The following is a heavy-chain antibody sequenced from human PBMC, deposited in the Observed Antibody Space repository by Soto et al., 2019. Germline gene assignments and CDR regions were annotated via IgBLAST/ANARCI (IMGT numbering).Heavy chain of an antibody. V-gene: IGHV5-51*01. CDR1: GYSFTSYW. CDR2: IYPGDSDT. D-gene: IGHD3-22*01. Sequence: GESLKISCKGSGYSFTSYWIGWVRQMPGKGLEWMGIIYPGDSDTRYSPSFQGQVTISADKSISTAYLQWSGLKASDTAMYYCARAAKPNYYDSSGYYYYYYGMDVWGQGTTVTVSS. J-gene: IGHJ6*02. CDR3: ARAAKPNYYDSSGYYYYYYGMDV.